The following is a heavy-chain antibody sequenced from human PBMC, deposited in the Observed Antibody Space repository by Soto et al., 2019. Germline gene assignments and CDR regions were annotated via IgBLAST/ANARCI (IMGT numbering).Heavy chain of an antibody. Sequence: EVQLLESGGGLVQPGGSLRLSCAASGFTFSSYAMSWVRQAPGKGLEWVSGISGSGGSTYYADSVKGRFTISRDNSKNTLYLQMNSLRAEDTAVYFCVKEGFGGDYFDYWGQGTLVTVSS. CDR3: VKEGFGGDYFDY. CDR2: ISGSGGST. D-gene: IGHD3-10*01. V-gene: IGHV3-23*01. CDR1: GFTFSSYA. J-gene: IGHJ4*02.